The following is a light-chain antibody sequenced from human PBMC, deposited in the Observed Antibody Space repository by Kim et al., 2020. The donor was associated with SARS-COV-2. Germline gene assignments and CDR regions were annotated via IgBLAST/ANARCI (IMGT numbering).Light chain of an antibody. CDR1: SSDVGGYNY. CDR3: SSYTSSRTVI. CDR2: DVS. Sequence: GQSITISCTGTSSDVGGYNYVSWYQQHPGKAPKLMIYDVSHRPSGVSNRFSGSKSGNTASLTISGLQAEDEADYYCSSYTSSRTVIFGGGTQLTVL. V-gene: IGLV2-14*03. J-gene: IGLJ2*01.